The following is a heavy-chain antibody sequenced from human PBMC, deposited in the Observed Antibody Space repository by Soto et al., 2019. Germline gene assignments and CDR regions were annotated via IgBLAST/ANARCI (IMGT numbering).Heavy chain of an antibody. V-gene: IGHV1-18*01. CDR2: ISVYNGHT. Sequence: QVQLVQSGAEVKKPGASVKVSCKASGYIFSSYGINWVRQAPGQGLEWMGWISVYNGHTNYAQKLQGRVTMTTDTSTNTAYMELRSLRSDDTAVYYCARGGYCSSTSCYGPNTLFDYWGQGTLVTVSS. CDR3: ARGGYCSSTSCYGPNTLFDY. J-gene: IGHJ4*02. D-gene: IGHD2-2*01. CDR1: GYIFSSYG.